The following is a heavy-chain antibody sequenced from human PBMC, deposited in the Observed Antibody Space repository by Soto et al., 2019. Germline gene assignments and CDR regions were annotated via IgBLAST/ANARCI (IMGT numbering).Heavy chain of an antibody. Sequence: SETLSLTCTVSGGSISSGNWWAWVRQPPGKGLEWIGSIYYSGSTYYNPSLKSRVTISVDTSKNQFSLKLSSVTAADTAVYYCARPRSTGYYYYYGMDVWGQGTTVTVSS. CDR3: ARPRSTGYYYYYGMDV. J-gene: IGHJ6*02. CDR1: GGSISSGNW. D-gene: IGHD3-9*01. V-gene: IGHV4-39*01. CDR2: IYYSGST.